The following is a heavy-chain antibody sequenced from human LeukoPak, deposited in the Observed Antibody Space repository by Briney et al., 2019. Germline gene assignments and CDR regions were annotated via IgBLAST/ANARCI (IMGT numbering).Heavy chain of an antibody. Sequence: ASVKVSCKASGYTFTGYYMHWVRQAPGQGLEWMGWINPNSGGTNYAQKFQGRVTMTRDTSISTAYMELSRLRSADTAVYYCARVTLIMVRGVIITSWFDPWGQGTLVTVSS. CDR2: INPNSGGT. D-gene: IGHD3-10*01. CDR1: GYTFTGYY. J-gene: IGHJ5*02. CDR3: ARVTLIMVRGVIITSWFDP. V-gene: IGHV1-2*02.